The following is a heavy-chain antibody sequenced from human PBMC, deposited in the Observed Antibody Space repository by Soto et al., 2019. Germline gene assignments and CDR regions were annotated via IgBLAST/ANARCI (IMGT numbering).Heavy chain of an antibody. Sequence: HSETPSLSCTVCGGSVSTGGYYWNWIRQHPGKGLEWIGYFYYSGSTYYNPSLKSRVTISVNTSKNQFSLKLSSVTAADTAVYYCARSVFPWGQGTQVTVSS. CDR3: ARSVFP. J-gene: IGHJ5*02. CDR1: GGSVSTGGYY. CDR2: FYYSGST. V-gene: IGHV4-31*03.